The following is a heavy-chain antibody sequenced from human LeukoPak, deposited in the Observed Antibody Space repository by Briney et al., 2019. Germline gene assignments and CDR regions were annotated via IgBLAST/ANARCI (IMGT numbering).Heavy chain of an antibody. D-gene: IGHD6-19*01. CDR2: INPSGGST. CDR3: ARDSTPQACSGCHNFDY. J-gene: IGHJ4*02. Sequence: ASVKVSCKASGYTFTSYYMHWVRQAPGQGLEWMGIINPSGGSTSYAQKFQGRVTMTRDTSTSTVYMELSSLRSGDTAVYYCARDSTPQACSGCHNFDYWGQGTLVTVSS. V-gene: IGHV1-46*01. CDR1: GYTFTSYY.